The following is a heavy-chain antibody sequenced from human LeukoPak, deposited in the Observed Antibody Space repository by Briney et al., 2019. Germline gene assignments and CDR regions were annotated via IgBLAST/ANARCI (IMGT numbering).Heavy chain of an antibody. D-gene: IGHD6-13*01. Sequence: SETLTLTCTVSGGSISRYYWSWIRQPPGKGLEWIGYIYYSGSTNYNPSLKSRVTISVDTSKNQSSLKLSSVTAADTAVYYCARRRRVKLAAGGFYCVYWGQGTLVTVSS. V-gene: IGHV4-59*08. J-gene: IGHJ4*02. CDR1: GGSISRYY. CDR2: IYYSGST. CDR3: ARRRRVKLAAGGFYCVY.